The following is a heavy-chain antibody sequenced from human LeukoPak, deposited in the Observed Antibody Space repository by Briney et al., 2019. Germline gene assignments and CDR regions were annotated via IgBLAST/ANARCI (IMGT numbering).Heavy chain of an antibody. V-gene: IGHV3-49*04. Sequence: GGSLTLSCRASGFSVGDYAMSWVRQAPGKGLEWVGFIRSKTYGGTADYAASVEGRFTISRDDSNNIVYLQMNSLKTEDTAVYYCAHSSGYAYGLDYWGQGTLVTVSS. J-gene: IGHJ4*02. D-gene: IGHD5-18*01. CDR3: AHSSGYAYGLDY. CDR2: IRSKTYGGTA. CDR1: GFSVGDYA.